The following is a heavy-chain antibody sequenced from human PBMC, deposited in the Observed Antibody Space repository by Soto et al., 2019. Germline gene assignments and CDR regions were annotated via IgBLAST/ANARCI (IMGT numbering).Heavy chain of an antibody. J-gene: IGHJ5*02. CDR1: GGSISSYY. D-gene: IGHD3-3*01. CDR3: ARDRSGPGGLNWFDP. V-gene: IGHV4-59*01. Sequence: HVQLQESGPGLVKPSETLSLTCTVSGGSISSYYWSWIRQPPGKGLEWIGYIYYSGSTNYNPSLKSRVTISVDTSKNQCSLKLSSVTAADTVVYYCARDRSGPGGLNWFDPWGQGTLVTVSS. CDR2: IYYSGST.